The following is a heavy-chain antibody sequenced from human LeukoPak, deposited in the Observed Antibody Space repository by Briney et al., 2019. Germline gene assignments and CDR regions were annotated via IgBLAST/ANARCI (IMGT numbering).Heavy chain of an antibody. J-gene: IGHJ4*02. D-gene: IGHD2-21*02. CDR2: ISSSGSTI. V-gene: IGHV3-48*03. CDR3: TRDQGLAYCGGDCFPAYFDY. Sequence: GGSLRLSCAASGFTFSSYEMNWVRQAPGKGLEWVSYISSSGSTIYYADSVKGRFTISRDNAKNSLYLQMNSLRAEDTAVYYCTRDQGLAYCGGDCFPAYFDYWGQGTLVTVSS. CDR1: GFTFSSYE.